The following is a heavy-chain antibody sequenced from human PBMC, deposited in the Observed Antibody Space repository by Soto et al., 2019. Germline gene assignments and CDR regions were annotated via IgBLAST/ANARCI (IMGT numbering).Heavy chain of an antibody. CDR1: GGSISSGGDF. Sequence: SETLSLTCTVSGGSISSGGDFWGWIRQHPGKGLEWIGHIFSSGSTYYNPSLKSRVSISVDTSANQFSLKLSSVTAADTAVYYCARDLRDPNQLNCYYYGMDVWGQGTTVTVSS. J-gene: IGHJ6*02. V-gene: IGHV4-31*03. CDR2: IFSSGST. CDR3: ARDLRDPNQLNCYYYGMDV. D-gene: IGHD2-2*01.